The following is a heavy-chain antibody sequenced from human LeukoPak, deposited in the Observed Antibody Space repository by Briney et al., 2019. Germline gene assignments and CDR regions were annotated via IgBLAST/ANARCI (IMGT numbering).Heavy chain of an antibody. D-gene: IGHD3-22*01. CDR3: ARFAMISPPRAFDI. Sequence: GGSLRLSCAASGFFFNTNAMSWVRQAPGMGLEWVAAIGNSDETYYADAVKGRFTISRDTSKNTLYLQMNSLRAEDTAVYYCARFAMISPPRAFDIWGQGTMVTVSS. J-gene: IGHJ3*02. CDR1: GFFFNTNA. V-gene: IGHV3-23*01. CDR2: IGNSDET.